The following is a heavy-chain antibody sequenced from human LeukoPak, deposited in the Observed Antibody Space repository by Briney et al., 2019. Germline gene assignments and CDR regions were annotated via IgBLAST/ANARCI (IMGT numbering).Heavy chain of an antibody. CDR1: GFTFSSFA. CDR3: AKMAGRVPAAIPLDY. D-gene: IGHD2-2*01. J-gene: IGHJ4*02. Sequence: GGSRRLSCVASGFTFSSFAMSWVRQAPGKGLEWVSAISGSGDSTFYADSVKGRFTISRDNSKNTLYLRTNSLRAEDTAVYYCAKMAGRVPAAIPLDYWGQGTLVTVSS. CDR2: ISGSGDST. V-gene: IGHV3-23*01.